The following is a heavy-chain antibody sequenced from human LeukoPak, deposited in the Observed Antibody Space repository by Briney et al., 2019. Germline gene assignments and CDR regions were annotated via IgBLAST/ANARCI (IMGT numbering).Heavy chain of an antibody. J-gene: IGHJ4*02. V-gene: IGHV3-30*04. CDR3: ARATTVVID. Sequence: GGSLRLSCATSGFTFSYYVFHWVRQAPGKGLDWVAAISRDGTAYYADFVKGRFTVSRDNAKNSLYLQMNSLRAEDTAVYYCARATTVVIDWGQGTLVTVSS. CDR1: GFTFSYYV. D-gene: IGHD4-23*01. CDR2: ISRDGTA.